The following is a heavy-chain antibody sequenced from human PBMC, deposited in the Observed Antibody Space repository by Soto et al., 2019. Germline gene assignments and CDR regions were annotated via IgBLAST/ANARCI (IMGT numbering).Heavy chain of an antibody. CDR2: IYYSGST. CDR1: GGSISSGGYY. D-gene: IGHD2-21*02. CDR3: ARARGDCGGDCFRYYYYYGMDV. Sequence: SETLSLTCTVSGGSISSGGYYWSWIRQHPGKGLEWIGYIYYSGSTYYNPSLKSRVTISVDTSKNQFSLKLTSVTAADTAVYYCARARGDCGGDCFRYYYYYGMDVWGQGTT. V-gene: IGHV4-30-4*08. J-gene: IGHJ6*02.